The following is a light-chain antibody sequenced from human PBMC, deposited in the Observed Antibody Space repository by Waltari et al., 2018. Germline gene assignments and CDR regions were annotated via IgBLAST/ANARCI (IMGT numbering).Light chain of an antibody. V-gene: IGLV1-47*01. J-gene: IGLJ1*01. CDR2: RNI. CDR1: RANLGSNF. CDR3: ASWDDSHYV. Sequence: QSVLTQPPSASATPGQRVTISCSGSRANLGSNFLYWYQQFPQTAPKPLIYRNIERASGVPERFSASQSGTSASLVISGVRSEDEAIYYCASWDDSHYVFGPGTTVTVL.